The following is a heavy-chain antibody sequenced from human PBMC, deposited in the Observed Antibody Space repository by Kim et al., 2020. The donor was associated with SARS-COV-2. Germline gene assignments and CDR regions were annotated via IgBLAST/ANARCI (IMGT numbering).Heavy chain of an antibody. D-gene: IGHD1-26*01. J-gene: IGHJ4*02. V-gene: IGHV3-30*04. CDR3: ARDIVGATTVY. CDR1: GFTFRSYD. CDR2: ISYDGSEK. Sequence: GGSLRLSCAASGFTFRSYDMHWVRQAPGKGLEWVAGISYDGSEKYYADSVKGRFTISRDNSNNTVYLQMNSLRAEDTAVYHCARDIVGATTVYWGQGSLVTVSS.